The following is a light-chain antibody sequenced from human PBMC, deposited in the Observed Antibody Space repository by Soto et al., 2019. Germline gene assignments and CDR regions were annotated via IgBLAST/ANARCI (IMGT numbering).Light chain of an antibody. Sequence: TRAPAAQCVALGERRTLTCRTRQSVSSSLAWLQHIPGQAPRLLIYGASTRATGIPARFSGSGSGAEFNLRMRSLQSEHSAVSYCPAYHYWPPWTLGQGTKVDIK. CDR1: QSVSSS. CDR2: GAS. V-gene: IGKV3D-15*01. CDR3: PAYHYWPPWT. J-gene: IGKJ1*01.